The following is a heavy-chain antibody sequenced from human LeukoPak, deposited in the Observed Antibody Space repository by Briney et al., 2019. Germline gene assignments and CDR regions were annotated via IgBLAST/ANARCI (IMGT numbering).Heavy chain of an antibody. CDR3: ARIWAMGYFDWLLNWFDP. CDR2: IYYSGST. Sequence: PSETLSLTCTVSGGSISSSSYYWGWIRQPPGKGLEWIGSIYYSGSTYYNPSLKSRVTISVDTSKNQFSLKLSSVTAADTAVYYCARIWAMGYFDWLLNWFDPWGQGTLVTVSS. CDR1: GGSISSSSYY. V-gene: IGHV4-39*01. J-gene: IGHJ5*02. D-gene: IGHD3-9*01.